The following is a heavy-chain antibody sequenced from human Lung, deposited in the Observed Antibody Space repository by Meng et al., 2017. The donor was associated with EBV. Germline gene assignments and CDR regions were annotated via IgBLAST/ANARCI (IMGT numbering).Heavy chain of an antibody. CDR1: GFTFSSYA. CDR3: ARDRQWLVQPEVQGSFWFDP. J-gene: IGHJ5*02. V-gene: IGHV3-30-3*01. CDR2: ISYDGSNK. Sequence: QVQLVESXXGGGQPGXSRSLSCXALGFTFSSYAMHWVRQAPGKGLEWVAVISYDGSNKYYADSVKGRFTISRDNSKNTLYLQMNSLRAEDTAVYYCARDRQWLVQPEVQGSFWFDPWGQGTLVTVSS. D-gene: IGHD6-19*01.